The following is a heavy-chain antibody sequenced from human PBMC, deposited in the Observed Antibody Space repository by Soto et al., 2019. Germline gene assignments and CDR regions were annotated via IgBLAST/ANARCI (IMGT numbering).Heavy chain of an antibody. CDR3: ANSEYSRYKNIDV. CDR1: GFTFSSYG. CDR2: ISYDGSNK. Sequence: LRLSCAASGFTFSSYGMHWVRQAPGKGLEWVAVISYDGSNKYYADSVRGRFTISRDNSKNTLYLQMNSLRAEDTAVYYCANSEYSRYKNIDVWGQGTTVTVSS. J-gene: IGHJ6*02. V-gene: IGHV3-30*18. D-gene: IGHD5-18*01.